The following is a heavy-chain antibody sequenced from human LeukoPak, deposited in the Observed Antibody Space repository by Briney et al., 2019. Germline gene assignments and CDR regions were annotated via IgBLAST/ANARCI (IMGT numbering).Heavy chain of an antibody. V-gene: IGHV4-39*02. CDR2: IYYTGIT. CDR3: ARDGGSYYFDY. Sequence: SETLSLTCTVSGGSISGNSFYWGWVRQPPGKGLEWIGNIYYTGITYYNPSLKSRVTISVDTSKNQFSLKLNSVTAADTAVYYCARDGGSYYFDYWGQGTLVTVSS. J-gene: IGHJ4*02. CDR1: GGSISGNSFY. D-gene: IGHD1-26*01.